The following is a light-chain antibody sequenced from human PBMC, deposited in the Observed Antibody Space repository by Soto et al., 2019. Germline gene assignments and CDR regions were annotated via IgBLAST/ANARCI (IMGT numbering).Light chain of an antibody. CDR3: QQYDRYPVT. Sequence: DSQMTQSPSTLAASVGDRVTITCRASQSISSWLAWYQQKPGKAPKLLIYKASLLQSGVPSRFSGSGSGTEFTLTISSLPPEDFATYYCQQYDRYPVTFGGGTKVDIK. CDR2: KAS. CDR1: QSISSW. V-gene: IGKV1-5*03. J-gene: IGKJ4*01.